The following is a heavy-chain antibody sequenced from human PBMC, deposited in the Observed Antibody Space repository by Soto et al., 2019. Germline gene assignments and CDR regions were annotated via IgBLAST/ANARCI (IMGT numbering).Heavy chain of an antibody. Sequence: GASVKVSCKASGGTFSSYAISWVRQAPGQGLEWMGGIIPIVGTANYAQRFRGRVTLTADTSTSTAHMELSSLRSEDTAVYYCARLFGVRADPDFWNGYFDCWGQGTLVTVSS. CDR3: ARLFGVRADPDFWNGYFDC. D-gene: IGHD3-3*01. J-gene: IGHJ4*02. V-gene: IGHV1-69*06. CDR1: GGTFSSYA. CDR2: IIPIVGTA.